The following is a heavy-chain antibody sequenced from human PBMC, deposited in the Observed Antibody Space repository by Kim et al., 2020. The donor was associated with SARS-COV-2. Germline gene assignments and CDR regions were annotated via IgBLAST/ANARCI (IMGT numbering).Heavy chain of an antibody. CDR1: GFTFSSYG. Sequence: GGSLRLSCAASGFTFSSYGMHWVRRAPGKGLEWVAVICYDGSNKYYADSVKGRFTISRDNSKNTLSLQMNSMRAEDTAVYYCAKGVGYYDSSGYSGGFVDYWGQGTLVTVSS. CDR2: ICYDGSNK. CDR3: AKGVGYYDSSGYSGGFVDY. D-gene: IGHD3-22*01. J-gene: IGHJ4*02. V-gene: IGHV3-33*06.